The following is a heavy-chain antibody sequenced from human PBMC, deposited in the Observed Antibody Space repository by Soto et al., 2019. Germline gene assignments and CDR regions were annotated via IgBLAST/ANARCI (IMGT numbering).Heavy chain of an antibody. CDR1: GVTLKNSA. Sequence: SVKVSCKASGVTLKNSALSWVRQAPGQGLEWMGGIIPVFGPALYAQKFQGRVTITADESTNTAFLDVSSLRSEDTAVYYCGRGGSWENVDSWGPGTLVTVSS. V-gene: IGHV1-69*13. CDR2: IIPVFGPA. D-gene: IGHD6-13*01. CDR3: GRGGSWENVDS. J-gene: IGHJ4*02.